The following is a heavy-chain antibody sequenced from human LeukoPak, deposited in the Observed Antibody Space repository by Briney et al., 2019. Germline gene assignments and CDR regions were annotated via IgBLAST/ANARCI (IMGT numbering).Heavy chain of an antibody. CDR3: ARDRGSRSNSPYYFVY. J-gene: IGHJ4*02. V-gene: IGHV3-48*03. CDR1: GFTFSIYE. CDR2: ISSSGGGI. Sequence: GGSLRLSCAASGFTFSIYELHWVRQAPGKGLEWVSYISSSGGGIYYAHSVRGRFTISRDNAKNSLYLEMNSLRAEDTAIYYCARDRGSRSNSPYYFVYWGQGTLVTVSS. D-gene: IGHD4-11*01.